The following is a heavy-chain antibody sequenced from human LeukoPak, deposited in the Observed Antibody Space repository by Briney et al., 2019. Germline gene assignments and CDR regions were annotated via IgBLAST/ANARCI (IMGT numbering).Heavy chain of an antibody. D-gene: IGHD3-22*01. J-gene: IGHJ4*02. CDR1: GGSISMYY. CDR3: ASHSFYDSGGYFYY. CDR2: SYTSGRT. V-gene: IGHV4-4*07. Sequence: SETLSLTCTVAGGSISMYYWSWIRQHAGKGLEWIGRSYTSGRTNYNPSLKSRVTISVATSKNQFSLKLPSVTAADTAVYYCASHSFYDSGGYFYYWGQGTPVTVSS.